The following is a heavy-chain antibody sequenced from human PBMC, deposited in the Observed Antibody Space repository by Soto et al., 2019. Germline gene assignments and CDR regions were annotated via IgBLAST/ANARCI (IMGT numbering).Heavy chain of an antibody. CDR2: ISYDGSNK. J-gene: IGHJ5*02. V-gene: IGHV3-30-3*01. CDR3: ARDPSLKRDFWSGHS. CDR1: GFTFSSYA. Sequence: QVQLVESGGGVVQPGRSLRLSCAASGFTFSSYAMHWVRQAPGKGLEWVAVISYDGSNKYYADSVKGRFTISRDNSKNTLYLQMNSLRAEDTAVYYCARDPSLKRDFWSGHSWGQGTLVTVSS. D-gene: IGHD3-3*01.